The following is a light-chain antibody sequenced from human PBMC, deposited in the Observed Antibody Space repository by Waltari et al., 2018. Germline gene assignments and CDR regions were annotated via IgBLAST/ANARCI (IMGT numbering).Light chain of an antibody. Sequence: EIMMTQSPAPLSVSPGDRVALSCRASQSISNYLAWYQQKPGQAPRLLIYGASSRTTGIPARFSGSGSGTEFTLTISSLQSEDFAVYYCQQYNSWPDTFGQGTELEI. CDR3: QQYNSWPDT. CDR2: GAS. V-gene: IGKV3-15*01. J-gene: IGKJ2*01. CDR1: QSISNY.